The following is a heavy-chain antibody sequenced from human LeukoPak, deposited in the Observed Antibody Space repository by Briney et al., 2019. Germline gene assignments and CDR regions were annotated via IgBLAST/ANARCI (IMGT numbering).Heavy chain of an antibody. CDR2: IYYSGST. Sequence: SETLSLTCTVSGGSISSGDYYWSWIRQPPGKGLEWIGYIYYSGSTYYNPSLKSRVTISVDTSKNQFSLKLSSVTAADTAVYYCARPGFGEPNLMDVWGQGTTVTVSS. D-gene: IGHD3-10*01. V-gene: IGHV4-30-4*01. J-gene: IGHJ6*02. CDR1: GGSISSGDYY. CDR3: ARPGFGEPNLMDV.